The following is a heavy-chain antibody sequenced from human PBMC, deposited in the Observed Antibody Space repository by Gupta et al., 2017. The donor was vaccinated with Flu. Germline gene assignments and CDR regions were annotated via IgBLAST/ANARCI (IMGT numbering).Heavy chain of an antibody. D-gene: IGHD6-13*01. CDR1: GGSINSGRYY. J-gene: IGHJ6*02. V-gene: IGHV4-61*02. Sequence: QVQLQESGPGLVKPPQTLSLTCTVSGGSINSGRYYWSWIRQPAGKGLEWIGRIYTSGSTNYNPSLKSRVTISVDTSKNQFSLKLNSLTAADTAGYYCARDRSSWYGMDVWGQGTTVTVSS. CDR2: IYTSGST. CDR3: ARDRSSWYGMDV.